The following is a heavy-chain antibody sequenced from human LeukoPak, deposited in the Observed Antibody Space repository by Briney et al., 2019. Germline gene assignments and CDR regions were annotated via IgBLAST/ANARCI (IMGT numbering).Heavy chain of an antibody. Sequence: SEALSLTCTVSGGSLSSGSYYWSWLRQPAGTGLEWLGRIYTSGSTNYNPSLKSRVTISVDTSKNQFSLKLSSVTAAGTAVYYCARHKPPGSSTVDYWGQGTLVTVSS. J-gene: IGHJ4*02. CDR1: GGSLSSGSYY. D-gene: IGHD2-2*01. CDR3: ARHKPPGSSTVDY. V-gene: IGHV4-61*02. CDR2: IYTSGST.